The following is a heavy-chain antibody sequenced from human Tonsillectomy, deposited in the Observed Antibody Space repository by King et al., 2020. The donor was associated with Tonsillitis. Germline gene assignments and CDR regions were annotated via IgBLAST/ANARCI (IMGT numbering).Heavy chain of an antibody. J-gene: IGHJ5*02. D-gene: IGHD4-17*01. CDR3: ATYGDYLGWIDP. V-gene: IGHV1-2*02. CDR1: GYTFTGYY. CDR2: INPNTGGA. Sequence: VQLVQSGAEVKKPGALVKVSCKASGYTFTGYYIHWVRQAPGQGLEWMGWINPNTGGANYAQKFQGRVTMTRDTSISTAYMELSRLRSDDTAVYYCATYGDYLGWIDPWGQGTLVTVSS.